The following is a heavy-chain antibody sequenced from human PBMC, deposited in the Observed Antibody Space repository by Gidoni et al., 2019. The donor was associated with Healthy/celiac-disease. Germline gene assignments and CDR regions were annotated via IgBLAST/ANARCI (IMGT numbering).Heavy chain of an antibody. CDR1: VYTFTVYY. CDR2: LNPNCGGT. J-gene: IGHJ3*02. V-gene: IGHV1-2*02. Sequence: QVQLVQSGAEVNKPGASVHVSCKDSVYTFTVYYMHWVRQAPGQGLLWMEWLNPNCGGTNTAQKFQGRVTMTRDTSICTAYMELSRLRSDNTDVYYCATPRYSGENAFDIWGQGTMVTVSS. CDR3: ATPRYSGENAFDI. D-gene: IGHD1-26*01.